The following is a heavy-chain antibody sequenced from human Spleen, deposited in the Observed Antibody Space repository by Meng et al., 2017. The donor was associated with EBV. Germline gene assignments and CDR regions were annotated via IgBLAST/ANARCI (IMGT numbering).Heavy chain of an antibody. Sequence: QVHLSPVGDEGKKPGASVKVSCKTSGYTFTRYGITWVRQAPGQGLEWMGWISGYNGYTNYAQNLQDRVTMTTDTSTSTAYMELRSLRSDDTAVYYCARDRALFRGYFDYWGQGTLVTVSS. CDR3: ARDRALFRGYFDY. J-gene: IGHJ4*02. D-gene: IGHD1-26*01. CDR2: ISGYNGYT. CDR1: GYTFTRYG. V-gene: IGHV1-18*01.